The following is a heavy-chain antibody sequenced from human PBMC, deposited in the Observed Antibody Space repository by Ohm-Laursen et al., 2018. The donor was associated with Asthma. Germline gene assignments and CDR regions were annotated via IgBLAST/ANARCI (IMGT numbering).Heavy chain of an antibody. CDR3: ARVESTYDYYYYGMDV. J-gene: IGHJ6*02. V-gene: IGHV3-30-3*01. Sequence: SLRLSCSASGFTFSSYAMHWVRQAPGKGLEWVAVIPYDGSNKYYADSVKGRFTISRDNSKNTLYLQMNSLRAEDTAVYYCARVESTYDYYYYGMDVWGQGTTVTVSS. CDR2: IPYDGSNK. D-gene: IGHD5-12*01. CDR1: GFTFSSYA.